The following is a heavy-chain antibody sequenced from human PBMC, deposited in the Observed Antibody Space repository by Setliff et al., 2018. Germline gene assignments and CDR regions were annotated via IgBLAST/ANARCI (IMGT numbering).Heavy chain of an antibody. V-gene: IGHV3-7*03. D-gene: IGHD3-3*01. CDR2: IRQDGTNK. Sequence: GGSLRLSCAASGFTFDDFGMSWVRQAPGKGLEWVADIRQDGTNKYYVDSVKGRFAISRDNAKNSLYLQMNSLRAEDTALYYCAREVWNIYDNDNSWSGYSDHWGQGTLVTVSS. CDR3: AREVWNIYDNDNSWSGYSDH. J-gene: IGHJ4*02. CDR1: GFTFDDFG.